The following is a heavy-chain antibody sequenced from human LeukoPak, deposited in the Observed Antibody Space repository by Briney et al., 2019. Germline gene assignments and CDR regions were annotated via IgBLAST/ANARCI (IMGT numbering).Heavy chain of an antibody. Sequence: PGGSLRLSCAASEFTFSRHWMGWVSQAPGKGLEWVANIKQDASQYYVDSVRGRFIISRDNAKNSLSLQMNSLRLEDTAVYYCARGPDSGDRLDYFDYWGQGTLVTVSS. J-gene: IGHJ4*02. V-gene: IGHV3-7*01. CDR3: ARGPDSGDRLDYFDY. CDR1: EFTFSRHW. D-gene: IGHD4-17*01. CDR2: IKQDASQ.